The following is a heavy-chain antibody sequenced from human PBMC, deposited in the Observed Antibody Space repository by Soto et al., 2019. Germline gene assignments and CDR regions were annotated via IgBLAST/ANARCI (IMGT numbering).Heavy chain of an antibody. V-gene: IGHV1-18*01. CDR2: ISAYNGNT. J-gene: IGHJ4*02. CDR3: ARDQGPQGLFYLYYEIDY. Sequence: GASVKVSCKASGYTFTSYGITWVRQAPGQGLEWMGWISAYNGNTNYAQKLQGRVTMTTDTSTSTAYMELRSLRSDDTAVYYCARDQGPQGLFYLYYEIDYWGQGTLVTVSS. CDR1: GYTFTSYG. D-gene: IGHD3-3*01.